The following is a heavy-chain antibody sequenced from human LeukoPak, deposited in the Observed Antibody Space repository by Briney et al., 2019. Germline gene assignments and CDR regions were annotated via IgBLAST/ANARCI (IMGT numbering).Heavy chain of an antibody. J-gene: IGHJ5*02. V-gene: IGHV4-59*01. CDR1: GGSISSYY. Sequence: PSETLSLTCTVSGGSISSYYWSWIRQPPGKGLEWIGYIYYSGSTNYNPSLKSRVTISVDTSKNQFSLKLSSVTAADTAVYYCARTLSFRGNWFDPWGQGTLVTVSS. CDR3: ARTLSFRGNWFDP. D-gene: IGHD3-16*01. CDR2: IYYSGST.